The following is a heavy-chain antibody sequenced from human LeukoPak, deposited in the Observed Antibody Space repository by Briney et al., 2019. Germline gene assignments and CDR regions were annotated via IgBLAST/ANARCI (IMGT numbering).Heavy chain of an antibody. CDR2: VYQSGTT. V-gene: IGHV4-38-2*02. J-gene: IGHJ4*02. CDR1: GFSISSGHY. D-gene: IGHD5-18*01. Sequence: SEPLSLTCTVSGFSISSGHYWGWVRQPPGAGLAWIGSVYQSGTTYYNPSLKSRVTTSVDMSKNQFSLRLRPVTAADTAVYYCARIFIRNGYSSYFDCWGQGTLVTVSS. CDR3: ARIFIRNGYSSYFDC.